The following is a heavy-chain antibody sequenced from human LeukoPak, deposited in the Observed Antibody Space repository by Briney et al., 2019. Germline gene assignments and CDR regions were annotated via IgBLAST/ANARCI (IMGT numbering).Heavy chain of an antibody. CDR1: GFIVSSNY. CDR2: IFSGGDT. Sequence: GGSLRLSCAASGFIVSSNYMTWVRQAPGKGLEWVSLIFSGGDTYYADSVKGRFTISRDNSKNTLYLQMNSLRAEDTAVFYCAKDGVILAPGIYWYMDVWGRGTTVTVSS. J-gene: IGHJ6*03. V-gene: IGHV3-66*02. CDR3: AKDGVILAPGIYWYMDV. D-gene: IGHD3-16*02.